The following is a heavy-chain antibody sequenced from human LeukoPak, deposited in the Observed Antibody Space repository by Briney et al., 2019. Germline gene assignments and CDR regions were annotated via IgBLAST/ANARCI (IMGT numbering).Heavy chain of an antibody. Sequence: SETLSLTCTVSGGSISSCSYYWGWIRQPPGKGLEWIGSIYYSWCTYYYPSLKSRVTISVDTSKPQFSLKLSSVTDADTAVYFCARGSPDEWAAPQSFYFDYWGQGTLVAVSS. J-gene: IGHJ4*02. CDR3: ARGSPDEWAAPQSFYFDY. V-gene: IGHV4-39*07. CDR1: GGSISSCSYY. CDR2: IYYSWCT. D-gene: IGHD1-26*01.